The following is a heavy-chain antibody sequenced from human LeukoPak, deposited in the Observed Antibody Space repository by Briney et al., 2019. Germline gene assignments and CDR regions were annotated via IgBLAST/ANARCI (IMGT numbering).Heavy chain of an antibody. V-gene: IGHV4-4*09. D-gene: IGHD6-13*01. CDR3: ARIAAAGTVYYYYYMDV. Sequence: SETLSLTCTVSGGSISSYYWSWIRQPPGKGLEWIGYIYTSGSTNHNPSLKRRVTISVDTSKNQFSLKLSSVPAADTAVYYCARIAAAGTVYYYYYMDVWGKGTTVTVSS. CDR1: GGSISSYY. J-gene: IGHJ6*03. CDR2: IYTSGST.